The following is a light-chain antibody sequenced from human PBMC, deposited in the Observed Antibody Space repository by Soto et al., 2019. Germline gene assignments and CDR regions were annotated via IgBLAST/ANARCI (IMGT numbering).Light chain of an antibody. J-gene: IGKJ4*01. CDR2: AAS. CDR3: QKYKSAPSLT. CDR1: QGISNF. V-gene: IGKV1-27*01. Sequence: DIQMTQSPSSLSASVGDRVTITCRASQGISNFLAWYQHKPGKVPKLLIYAASPLQSGVPSRFSGSGSGTDFTLTISSLQPEDVATYYCQKYKSAPSLTFGGGTKVEIK.